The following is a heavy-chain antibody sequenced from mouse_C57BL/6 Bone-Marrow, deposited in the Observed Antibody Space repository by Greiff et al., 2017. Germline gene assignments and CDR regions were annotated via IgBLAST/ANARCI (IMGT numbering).Heavy chain of an antibody. J-gene: IGHJ4*01. CDR2: IDPSDSYT. CDR3: ARWAMDY. Sequence: QVQLQQPGAELVMPGASVKLSCKASGYTFTSYWMHWVKQRPGQGLKWIGEIDPSDSYTNYNQKFKGKSTLTVDKSSSTAYMQLSSLTSDDSAVYYCARWAMDYGGQGTSGTVSS. V-gene: IGHV1-69*01. CDR1: GYTFTSYW.